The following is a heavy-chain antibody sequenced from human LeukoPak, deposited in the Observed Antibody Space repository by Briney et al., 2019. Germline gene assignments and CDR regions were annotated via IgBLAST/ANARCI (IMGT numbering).Heavy chain of an antibody. J-gene: IGHJ4*02. CDR1: GGSLSSHY. CDR2: IYYTGAT. V-gene: IGHV4-59*11. Sequence: PSETLSLTCTVSGGSLSSHYWTWIRQPPGKGLEWIGYIYYTGATNYNPSLKSRVTISVDTSKNQFSLKLSSVTAADTAVYYCARGVFIAASQYGYWGQGTLVTVSS. D-gene: IGHD6-13*01. CDR3: ARGVFIAASQYGY.